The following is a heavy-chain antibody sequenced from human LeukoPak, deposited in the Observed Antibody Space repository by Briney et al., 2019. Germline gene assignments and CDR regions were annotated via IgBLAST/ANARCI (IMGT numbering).Heavy chain of an antibody. CDR2: IWDDEIQK. CDR3: ARGSGHKHADFDS. J-gene: IGHJ4*02. D-gene: IGHD1-26*01. V-gene: IGHV3-33*01. CDR1: GITLSNYG. Sequence: PGGSLRLSCVVSGITLSNYGMSWVRQAPGKGLEWVAVIWDDEIQKFYADSVKGRFTIARDNSKSPLYLQMDSLRAEDTAVYYCARGSGHKHADFDSWGQGTLVTVSS.